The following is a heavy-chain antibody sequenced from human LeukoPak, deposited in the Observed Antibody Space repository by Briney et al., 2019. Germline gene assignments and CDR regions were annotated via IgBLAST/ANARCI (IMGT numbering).Heavy chain of an antibody. CDR1: GGSISSSSYY. Sequence: PSETLSLTCTVSGGSISSSSYYWGWIRQPPGKGLEWIGSIYYSGNTYYSPSLKSRVTISVDTSKNQFSLKLSSVTAADTAVYYCARERLTTSWATGYYYYYYGMDVWGQGTTVTVSS. V-gene: IGHV4-39*02. J-gene: IGHJ6*02. CDR2: IYYSGNT. CDR3: ARERLTTSWATGYYYYYYGMDV. D-gene: IGHD2-2*01.